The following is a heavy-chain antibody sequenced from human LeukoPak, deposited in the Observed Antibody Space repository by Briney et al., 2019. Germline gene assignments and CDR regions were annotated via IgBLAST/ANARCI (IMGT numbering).Heavy chain of an antibody. D-gene: IGHD5-12*01. CDR1: GGSVTSYY. V-gene: IGHV4-59*02. CDR2: IHHSGGT. CDR3: ARDGASGVDIVAHTFDY. Sequence: SQTQSLTHPVSGGSVTSYYRNWLRQSPGKGLNCTGYIHHSGGTTYNPSLETPAAISLETSKNQFSLKLRSVTAADTAVYYCARDGASGVDIVAHTFDYWGQGTLVTVSS. J-gene: IGHJ4*02.